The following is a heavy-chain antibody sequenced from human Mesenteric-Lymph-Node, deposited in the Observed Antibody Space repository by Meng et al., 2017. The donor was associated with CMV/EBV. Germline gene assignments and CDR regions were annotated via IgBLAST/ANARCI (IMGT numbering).Heavy chain of an antibody. J-gene: IGHJ4*02. CDR1: EFTFSSYA. Sequence: LSCAASEFTFSSYAMNWVRQAPGKGLQWVSAISGSGESMYYADSVKGRFTISRDNSRDTLYLQMNSLRAEDTAVYYCARGVWGSPYYWGQGTLVTVSS. V-gene: IGHV3-23*01. CDR2: ISGSGESM. D-gene: IGHD3-16*01. CDR3: ARGVWGSPYY.